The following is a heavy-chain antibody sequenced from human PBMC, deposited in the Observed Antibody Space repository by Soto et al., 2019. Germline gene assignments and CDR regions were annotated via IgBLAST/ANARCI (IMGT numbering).Heavy chain of an antibody. CDR1: GFTFSSYA. Sequence: GGSLRLSCAASGFTFSSYAMSWVRQAPGKGLEWVSAISGSGGSTYYADYVKGRFTISRDNSKNTLYLQMNSLRAEDTAVYYCAKGASGSNPRYYGMDVWGQGTTVTVSS. CDR3: AKGASGSNPRYYGMDV. D-gene: IGHD4-4*01. V-gene: IGHV3-23*01. J-gene: IGHJ6*02. CDR2: ISGSGGST.